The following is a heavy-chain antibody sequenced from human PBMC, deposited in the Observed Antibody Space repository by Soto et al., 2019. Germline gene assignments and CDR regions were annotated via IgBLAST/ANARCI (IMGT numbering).Heavy chain of an antibody. J-gene: IGHJ4*02. CDR1: GGSFSGYY. CDR2: INHSGST. Sequence: SETLSLTCAVYGGSFSGYYWSWIRQPPGEGLEWIGEINHSGSTNYNPSLKSRVTISVDTSKNQFSLKLSSVTAADTAVYYCARARKGYYDSSGYYGYWGQGTLVTVSS. CDR3: ARARKGYYDSSGYYGY. D-gene: IGHD3-22*01. V-gene: IGHV4-34*01.